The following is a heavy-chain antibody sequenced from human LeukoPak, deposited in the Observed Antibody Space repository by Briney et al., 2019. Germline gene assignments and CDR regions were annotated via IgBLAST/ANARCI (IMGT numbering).Heavy chain of an antibody. Sequence: SETLSLTCAVSGGSISSGGYSWSWIRQPPGKGLEWIGYIYHSGSTYYNPSLKSRVTISVDRSKNQFSLKLSSVTAADTAVYYCARAYYDILTGQRDAFDIWGQGTMVTVSS. CDR3: ARAYYDILTGQRDAFDI. J-gene: IGHJ3*02. D-gene: IGHD3-9*01. V-gene: IGHV4-30-2*01. CDR1: GGSISSGGYS. CDR2: IYHSGST.